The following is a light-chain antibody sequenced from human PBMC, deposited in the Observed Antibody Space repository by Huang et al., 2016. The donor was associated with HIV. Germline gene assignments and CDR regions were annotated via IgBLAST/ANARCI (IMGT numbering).Light chain of an antibody. Sequence: DIVLTQSPSPLSLSLGERATLSCRASQSVTSFLSWYQQKPAQAPRLLIYDASQTATGIPARFRGSGSGTDFTLTISSREPEDVVVYYYQHRRNWPPSYTFGQGTKLEIK. CDR2: DAS. J-gene: IGKJ2*01. CDR3: QHRRNWPPSYT. CDR1: QSVTSF. V-gene: IGKV3-11*01.